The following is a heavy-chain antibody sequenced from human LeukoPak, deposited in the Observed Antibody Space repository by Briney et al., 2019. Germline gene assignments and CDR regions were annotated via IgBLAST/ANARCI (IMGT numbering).Heavy chain of an antibody. CDR3: TWVGARYYFDY. CDR1: GFPFNHAW. J-gene: IGHJ4*02. V-gene: IGHV3-15*01. CDR2: IKSKTNGGTT. D-gene: IGHD1-26*01. Sequence: GGSLRLSCAASGFPFNHAWMSWVRQAPGKGLXXXXRIKSKTNGGTTDYAAPVKGRFTISRDDSKNTLYLQINSLKTEDTAVYYCTWVGARYYFDYWGQGTLVTASS.